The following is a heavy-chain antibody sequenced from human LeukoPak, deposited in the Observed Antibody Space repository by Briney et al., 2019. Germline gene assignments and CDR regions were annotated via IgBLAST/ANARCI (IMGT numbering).Heavy chain of an antibody. V-gene: IGHV4-59*01. CDR3: ARAYSWYHWFDP. D-gene: IGHD6-13*01. Sequence: PSETLSLTCTVSGGSISSYYWSWIRQPPGKGLEWIGYIYYSGSTNYNPSLKSRVTISVDTSKNQFSLKLSSVIAADTAVYYCARAYSWYHWFDPWGQGTLVTVSS. CDR2: IYYSGST. CDR1: GGSISSYY. J-gene: IGHJ5*02.